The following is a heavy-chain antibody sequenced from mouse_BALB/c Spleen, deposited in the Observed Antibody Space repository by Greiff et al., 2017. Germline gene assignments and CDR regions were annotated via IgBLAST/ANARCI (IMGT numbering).Heavy chain of an antibody. V-gene: IGHV1-4*02. J-gene: IGHJ2*01. D-gene: IGHD2-12*01. CDR3: ASTTYFDY. Sequence: VQLQQSAAELARPGASVKMSCKASGYTFTSYTMHWVKQRPGQGLEWIGYINPSSGYTEYNQKFKDKTTLTADKSSSTAYMQLSSLTSEDSAVYYCASTTYFDYWGQGTTLTVSS. CDR2: INPSSGYT. CDR1: GYTFTSYT.